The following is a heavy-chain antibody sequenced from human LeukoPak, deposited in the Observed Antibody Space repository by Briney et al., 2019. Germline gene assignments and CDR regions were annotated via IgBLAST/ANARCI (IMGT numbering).Heavy chain of an antibody. V-gene: IGHV1-2*02. J-gene: IGHJ3*02. D-gene: IGHD2-2*01. CDR2: INPNSGGT. CDR1: GYTFTDYY. Sequence: ASVKVSCKASGYTFTDYYIHWVRQAPGQGLERMGWINPNSGGTNYAQKFQGRVTMTRDTSISTAYMELSRLRSDDTAVYYCSRDRIVVLPAARHAFDIWGQGTTVTVSS. CDR3: SRDRIVVLPAARHAFDI.